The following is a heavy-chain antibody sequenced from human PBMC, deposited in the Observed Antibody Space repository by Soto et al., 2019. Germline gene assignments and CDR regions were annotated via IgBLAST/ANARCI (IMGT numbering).Heavy chain of an antibody. CDR2: IDPTDSYT. CDR1: GYNFDYYW. J-gene: IGHJ4*02. CDR3: AKHVVHDSGWYPRFDQ. D-gene: IGHD6-19*01. V-gene: IGHV5-10-1*01. Sequence: PGESLKISCKGSGYNFDYYWISWVRQTPGKGLEWMGRIDPTDSYTNYSPAFQGHVTISADKSTSTASLQWSSLKASDTAMYYCAKHVVHDSGWYPRFDQWGQGTQVTVSS.